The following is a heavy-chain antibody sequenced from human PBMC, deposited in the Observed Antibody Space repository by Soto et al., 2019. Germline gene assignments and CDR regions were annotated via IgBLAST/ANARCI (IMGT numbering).Heavy chain of an antibody. D-gene: IGHD3-3*01. Sequence: GGSLRLSCAASGFNFSSYSMNWVRQAPGKGLEWVSSISSSSSYIYYADSVKGRFTISRDNAKNSLYLQMNSLRAEDTAVYYCARGTYYDFWSGYSWFDPWGQGTLVTVSS. CDR3: ARGTYYDFWSGYSWFDP. CDR1: GFNFSSYS. J-gene: IGHJ5*02. V-gene: IGHV3-21*01. CDR2: ISSSSSYI.